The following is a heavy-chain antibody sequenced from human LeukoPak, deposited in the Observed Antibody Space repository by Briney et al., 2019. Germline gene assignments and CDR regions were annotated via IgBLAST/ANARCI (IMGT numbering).Heavy chain of an antibody. CDR1: GYTFTSYG. J-gene: IGHJ6*02. CDR2: ISAYNGNT. D-gene: IGHD3-3*01. V-gene: IGHV1-18*01. CDR3: VFGESYYGMDV. Sequence: ASVKVSCKASGYTFTSYGISWVRQAPGQGLEWMGWISAYNGNTNYAQKLQGRVTMTTDTSTSTAYMELRNLRSDDTAVYYCVFGESYYGMDVWGQGTTVTVSS.